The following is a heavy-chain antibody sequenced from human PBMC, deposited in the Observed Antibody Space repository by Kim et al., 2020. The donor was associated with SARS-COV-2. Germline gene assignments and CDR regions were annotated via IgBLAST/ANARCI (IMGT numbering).Heavy chain of an antibody. D-gene: IGHD3-10*01. V-gene: IGHV3-33*01. J-gene: IGHJ4*02. CDR3: ARDLGVGSGSYSY. Sequence: YADAGKCRFTISKDTSKNTLYLQMNSLRAEDTAVYYCARDLGVGSGSYSYWGQGTLVTVSS.